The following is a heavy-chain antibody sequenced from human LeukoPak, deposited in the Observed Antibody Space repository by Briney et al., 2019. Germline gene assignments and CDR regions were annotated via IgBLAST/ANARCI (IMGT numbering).Heavy chain of an antibody. CDR3: AKRGVVIRVILVGFHKEAYYFDS. CDR1: GITLSNYG. D-gene: IGHD3-22*01. Sequence: GGSLRLSCAVSGITLSNYGMSWVRQAPGKGLEWVAGMSAIGASTNYADSVKGRFTISRVNAKNTLYLQMNSLRAEDTAVYFCAKRGVVIRVILVGFHKEAYYFDSWGQGALVTVSS. CDR2: MSAIGAST. V-gene: IGHV3-23*01. J-gene: IGHJ4*02.